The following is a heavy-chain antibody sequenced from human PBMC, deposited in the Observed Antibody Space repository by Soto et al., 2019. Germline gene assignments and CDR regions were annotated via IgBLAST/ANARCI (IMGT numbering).Heavy chain of an antibody. CDR1: GYNFAGYW. V-gene: IGHV5-51*01. J-gene: IGHJ4*02. CDR2: IYPSDSDT. D-gene: IGHD3-3*01. Sequence: GESLKISCKGSGYNFAGYWIAWVRQMPGKGLELMGTIYPSDSDTRYRPSFQGQVTISADKSISSAYLQWSSLRASDTAMYYCARGGVSTRTFDYWGQGTPVTVPS. CDR3: ARGGVSTRTFDY.